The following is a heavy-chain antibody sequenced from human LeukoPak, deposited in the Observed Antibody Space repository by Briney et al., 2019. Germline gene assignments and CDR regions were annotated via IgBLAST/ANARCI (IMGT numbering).Heavy chain of an antibody. CDR1: GFTFSDYY. Sequence: GGSLRLSCAASGFTFSDYYMSWIRQAPGKGLEWVSYISSSGSTIYYADSVKGRFTISRDNAKNSLYLQMNSLRAEDTAVYYCARRCSSTSCYNEAGYWGQGILVTVSS. CDR2: ISSSGSTI. CDR3: ARRCSSTSCYNEAGY. D-gene: IGHD2-2*02. V-gene: IGHV3-11*01. J-gene: IGHJ4*02.